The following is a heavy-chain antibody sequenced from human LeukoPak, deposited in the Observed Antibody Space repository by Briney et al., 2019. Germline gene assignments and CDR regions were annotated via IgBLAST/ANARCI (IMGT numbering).Heavy chain of an antibody. D-gene: IGHD3-16*02. V-gene: IGHV3-48*01. CDR3: VRDVLSGPL. Sequence: SGGSLRLSCVVSGFTFSVYSMNWVRQSPGKGLEWVSYISSTSSPIYYTDSVKGRFTISRDNAKNSLYLQMNSLRVEDTAVYYCVRDVLSGPLWGPGTMVAVSS. CDR1: GFTFSVYS. CDR2: ISSTSSPI. J-gene: IGHJ3*01.